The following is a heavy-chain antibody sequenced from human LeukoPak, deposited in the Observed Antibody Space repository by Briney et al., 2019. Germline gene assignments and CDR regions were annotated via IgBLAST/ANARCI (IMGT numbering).Heavy chain of an antibody. CDR3: AGDSSSWYLYWFDP. V-gene: IGHV1-2*02. D-gene: IGHD6-13*01. Sequence: ASVKVSCKASGYTFTGYYMHWVRQAPGQGLEWMGWINPNSGGTNYAQKFQGRVTMTRDTSISTAYMELSRLRSDDTAVYYCAGDSSSWYLYWFDPWGQGTLVTVSS. CDR2: INPNSGGT. J-gene: IGHJ5*02. CDR1: GYTFTGYY.